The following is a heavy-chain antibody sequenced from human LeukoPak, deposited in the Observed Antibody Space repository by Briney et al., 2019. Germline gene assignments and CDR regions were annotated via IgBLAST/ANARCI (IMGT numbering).Heavy chain of an antibody. CDR3: AKDPKRDGYNYFSFDY. Sequence: GGSLRLSCAASGFTFSSYAMYWVRQAPGKGLEWVSGIFGSGGSTHYADSVKGRFTISRDNSKNTLYLQMNSLRAEDTAVYYCAKDPKRDGYNYFSFDYWGQGTLVTVSS. J-gene: IGHJ4*02. CDR2: IFGSGGST. D-gene: IGHD5-24*01. V-gene: IGHV3-23*01. CDR1: GFTFSSYA.